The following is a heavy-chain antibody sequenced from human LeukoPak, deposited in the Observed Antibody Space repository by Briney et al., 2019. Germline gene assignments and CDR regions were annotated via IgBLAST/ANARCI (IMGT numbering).Heavy chain of an antibody. J-gene: IGHJ6*03. CDR1: GGSISSYY. CDR3: ARGEGHDCGGTYYCYYYMDV. Sequence: SETLSLTCTVSGGSISSYYWSWIRQPPGKGLEWIGYIYYSGSTNYNPSLKSRVTISVDTSKNQFSLKLSSVTAADTAVYYCARGEGHDCGGTYYCYYYMDVWGKGTTVTVSS. CDR2: IYYSGST. V-gene: IGHV4-59*01. D-gene: IGHD2-21*02.